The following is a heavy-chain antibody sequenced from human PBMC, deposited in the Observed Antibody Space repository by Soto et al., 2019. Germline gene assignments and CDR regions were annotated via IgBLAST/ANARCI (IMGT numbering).Heavy chain of an antibody. Sequence: SEIQPHPCTVSGGSIINGGYYWSWIRQHPGKGLERIGYIYYSGGTYYNPSLKSRVTISVDTSKNQFSLKLSSVTAADTAVYYCARDQPPRHDYGSEYYYYGMDVWGQGTTVTVSS. D-gene: IGHD4-17*01. CDR1: GGSIINGGYY. CDR3: ARDQPPRHDYGSEYYYYGMDV. V-gene: IGHV4-31*03. J-gene: IGHJ6*02. CDR2: IYYSGGT.